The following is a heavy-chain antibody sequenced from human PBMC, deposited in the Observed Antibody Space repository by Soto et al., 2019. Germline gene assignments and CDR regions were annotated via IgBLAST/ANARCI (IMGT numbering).Heavy chain of an antibody. CDR1: GGTFSSYA. CDR3: ARDPPATLYYYYGMDV. CDR2: IIPIFGTA. Sequence: QVQLVQSGAEVKKPGSSVKVSCNASGGTFSSYAISWVRQAPGQGLEWMGGIIPIFGTANYAQKFQGRVTITADESTSTAYMELSSLRSEDTAVYYCARDPPATLYYYYGMDVWGQGTTVTVSS. V-gene: IGHV1-69*01. D-gene: IGHD2-15*01. J-gene: IGHJ6*02.